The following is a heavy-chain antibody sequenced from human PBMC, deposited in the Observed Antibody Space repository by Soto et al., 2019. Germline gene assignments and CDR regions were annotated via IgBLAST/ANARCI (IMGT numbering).Heavy chain of an antibody. CDR1: GYTFTGYY. CDR2: INPNSGGT. V-gene: IGHV1-2*02. CDR3: ARGGGIAARRGVHWFDP. Sequence: QVQLVQSGAEVKKPGASVKVSCKASGYTFTGYYMHWVRQAPGQGLEWMGWINPNSGGTNYAQKFQGRVTMTRDTSISTAYMELSRLRSDDTAVYSSARGGGIAARRGVHWFDPWGQGTLVTVSS. D-gene: IGHD6-6*01. J-gene: IGHJ5*02.